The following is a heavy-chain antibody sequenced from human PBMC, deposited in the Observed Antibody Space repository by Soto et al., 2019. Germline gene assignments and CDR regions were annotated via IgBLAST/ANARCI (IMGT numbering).Heavy chain of an antibody. CDR3: AKNYYFDH. J-gene: IGHJ4*02. CDR2: INRMDGST. V-gene: IGHV3-23*01. CDR1: GFTFSSYA. Sequence: VQLLESGGGSVQSGGSLRLSCVASGFTFSSYAMSWVRQAPGKGLEWVSSINRMDGSTYYADSVRGRLTISRDNSKNTLYLQMNSLRAEATAVYYCAKNYYFDHWGQGTLVTVSS.